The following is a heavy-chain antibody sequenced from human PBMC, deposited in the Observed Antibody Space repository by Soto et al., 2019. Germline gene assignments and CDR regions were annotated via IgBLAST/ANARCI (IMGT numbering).Heavy chain of an antibody. D-gene: IGHD3-3*01. V-gene: IGHV4-39*01. Sequence: SETLSLTCTVSGGSISSSSYYWGWIRQPPGKGMEWIGSIYYSGSTYYNPSLKSRVTISVDTSKNLFSLKLSSVTAADTAVYYCAPIFGVVITEDYYYYMDVWGKGTTVT. CDR2: IYYSGST. CDR1: GGSISSSSYY. J-gene: IGHJ6*03. CDR3: APIFGVVITEDYYYYMDV.